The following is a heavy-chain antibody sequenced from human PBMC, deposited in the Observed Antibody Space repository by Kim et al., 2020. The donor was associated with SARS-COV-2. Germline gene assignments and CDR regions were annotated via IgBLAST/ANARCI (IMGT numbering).Heavy chain of an antibody. D-gene: IGHD3-22*01. V-gene: IGHV1-8*01. CDR3: ARGGRGTMIVVVIPYYYYNMDV. Sequence: ASVKVSCKASGYTFTSYDINWVRQATGQGLEWMGWMNPNSGNTGYAQKFQGRVTMTRNTSISTAYMELSSLRSEDTAVYYCARGGRGTMIVVVIPYYYYNMDVWGPVTMVTVSS. CDR2: MNPNSGNT. J-gene: IGHJ6*02. CDR1: GYTFTSYD.